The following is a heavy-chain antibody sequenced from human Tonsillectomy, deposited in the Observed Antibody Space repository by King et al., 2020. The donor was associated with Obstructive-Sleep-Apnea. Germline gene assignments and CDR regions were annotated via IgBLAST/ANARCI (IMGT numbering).Heavy chain of an antibody. Sequence: VQLQESGPGLVKPSETLSLTCTVSGGSIDTYYWNWIRQPPGKGLEWIGYIYYTGSTNYNPSLRSRVSMSVDTSKNQFSLELSSVTAADTAVYYCAREEFGDWSHYYFYGMDVWGQGTTVTVSS. V-gene: IGHV4-59*01. J-gene: IGHJ6*02. CDR2: IYYTGST. D-gene: IGHD3-10*01. CDR1: GGSIDTYY. CDR3: AREEFGDWSHYYFYGMDV.